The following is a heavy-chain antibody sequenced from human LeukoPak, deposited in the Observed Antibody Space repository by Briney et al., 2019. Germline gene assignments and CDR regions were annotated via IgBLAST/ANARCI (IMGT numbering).Heavy chain of an antibody. CDR3: ARIGPNMWIQPLYYFDY. CDR2: INPNSGGT. V-gene: IGHV1-2*02. D-gene: IGHD5-18*01. J-gene: IGHJ4*02. Sequence: ASVKVSCKASGYTFTGYYMHWVRQAPGQGLEWMGWINPNSGGTNYAQKFQGRVTLTRDTSISTAYMELSRLRSDDTAVYYCARIGPNMWIQPLYYFDYWGQGTLVTVSS. CDR1: GYTFTGYY.